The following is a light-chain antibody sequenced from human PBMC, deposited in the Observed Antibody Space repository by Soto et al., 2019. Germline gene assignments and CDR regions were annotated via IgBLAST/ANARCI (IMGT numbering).Light chain of an antibody. CDR3: QKCKVAPFT. J-gene: IGKJ4*01. CDR2: AAS. Sequence: DIQMTQSPSSLSASVGDRVTITCRASQGIGNYLAWYQQRPGKVPKLLIYAASTLQSGFPSRFSGSGSGTDFTLTISSLQPEDVATYYCQKCKVAPFTFGGGTKVDIK. CDR1: QGIGNY. V-gene: IGKV1-27*01.